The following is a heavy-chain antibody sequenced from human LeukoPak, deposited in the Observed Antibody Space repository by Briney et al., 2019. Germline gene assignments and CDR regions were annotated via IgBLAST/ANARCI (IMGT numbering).Heavy chain of an antibody. CDR3: APRNVYKGYFDN. CDR1: GYTFTELA. D-gene: IGHD5-24*01. J-gene: IGHJ4*02. V-gene: IGHV1-24*01. Sequence: ASVTVSYKVSGYTFTELAMHWVRQAPGKGLEWMGSFDPEDGERIYAQKLQGRLIMTEDTSRDTAYLELSSLRSDDTAVYYCAPRNVYKGYFDNWGQGTLVTVSS. CDR2: FDPEDGER.